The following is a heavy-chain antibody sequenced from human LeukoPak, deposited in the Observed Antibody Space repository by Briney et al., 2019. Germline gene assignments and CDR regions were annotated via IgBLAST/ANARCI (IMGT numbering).Heavy chain of an antibody. CDR3: ARDFSDTDWFDP. Sequence: GGSLELSCAASGFTFSSYSMNWVRQAPGKGLEWVSSISSSSSYIYYADSVKGRFTISRDNAKNSLYLQMNSLRAEDTAVYYCARDFSDTDWFDPWGQGTLVTVSS. J-gene: IGHJ5*02. D-gene: IGHD5-18*01. CDR2: ISSSSSYI. V-gene: IGHV3-21*01. CDR1: GFTFSSYS.